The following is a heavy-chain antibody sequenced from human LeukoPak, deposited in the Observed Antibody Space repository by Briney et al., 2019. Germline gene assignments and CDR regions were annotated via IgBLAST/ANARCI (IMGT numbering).Heavy chain of an antibody. CDR2: VYPSGST. CDR3: ARAPLSGTYYTDAFDI. J-gene: IGHJ3*02. CDR1: GDSITNSNW. D-gene: IGHD1-26*01. Sequence: SETLSLTCAVSGDSITNSNWWTWIRQPPGKGLEWIGEVYPSGSTNYSPSLKSRLTISVDKSKNQFSLTLNSVTAADTAVYFCARAPLSGTYYTDAFDIWGQGTMVTVSS. V-gene: IGHV4-4*02.